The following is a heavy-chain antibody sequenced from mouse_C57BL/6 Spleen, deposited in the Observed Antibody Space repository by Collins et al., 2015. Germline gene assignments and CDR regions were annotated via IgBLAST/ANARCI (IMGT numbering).Heavy chain of an antibody. CDR3: ATPYYFDY. J-gene: IGHJ2*01. Sequence: QVQLQQSGPELVKPGASVKMSCKASGYTFTDYVISWVKQRTGQGLEWIGEIYPGSGSTYFNEKFKDKATLTADKSSNTAYMQLSSLTSEDSAVYFCATPYYFDYWGQGTTLTVSS. CDR1: GYTFTDYV. CDR2: IYPGSGST. V-gene: IGHV1-81*01.